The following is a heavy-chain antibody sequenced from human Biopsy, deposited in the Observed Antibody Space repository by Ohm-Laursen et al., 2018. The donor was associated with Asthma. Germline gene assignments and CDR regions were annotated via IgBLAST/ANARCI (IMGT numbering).Heavy chain of an antibody. CDR1: GDSFSNYA. J-gene: IGHJ4*02. Sequence: SSVKVSCKASGDSFSNYAISWVRQAPGQGLEWIGLIKRSDDSTFYAQKFQGRVTMTWDTSTSTVYMELSTLRSEDTAMYYCARDYNWSPGDYWGQGTMVTVSS. V-gene: IGHV1-46*01. D-gene: IGHD1-20*01. CDR3: ARDYNWSPGDY. CDR2: IKRSDDST.